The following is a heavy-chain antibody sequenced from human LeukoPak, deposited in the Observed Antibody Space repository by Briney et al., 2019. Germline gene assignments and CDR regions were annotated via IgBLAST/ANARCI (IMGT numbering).Heavy chain of an antibody. D-gene: IGHD3-10*01. Sequence: AASVKVSCKASGYTFTDSYIHWVRQAPGQGLEWIGWINPNGGGTIYAQKLQGSVTMTRDTSINTAYMELNRLRSDDTAVYFCARTRGHHATMAYFDYWGQGTLVTVSS. J-gene: IGHJ4*02. CDR1: GYTFTDSY. V-gene: IGHV1-2*02. CDR2: INPNGGGT. CDR3: ARTRGHHATMAYFDY.